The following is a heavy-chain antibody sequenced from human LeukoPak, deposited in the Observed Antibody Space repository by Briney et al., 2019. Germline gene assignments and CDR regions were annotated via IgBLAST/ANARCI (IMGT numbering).Heavy chain of an antibody. Sequence: PSGTLSLTCAVSGGSISSSNWWSWVRQPPGQGLEWIGEIYHSGSTNYNPSLKSRVTTSVDKSKNQFSLKLSSVTAADTAVYYCATRLLDYGDYQFDYWGQGTLVTVSS. CDR2: IYHSGST. J-gene: IGHJ4*02. CDR1: GGSISSSNW. CDR3: ATRLLDYGDYQFDY. V-gene: IGHV4-4*02. D-gene: IGHD4-17*01.